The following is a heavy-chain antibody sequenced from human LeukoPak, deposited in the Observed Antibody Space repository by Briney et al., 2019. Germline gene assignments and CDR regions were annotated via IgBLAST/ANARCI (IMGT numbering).Heavy chain of an antibody. Sequence: GGSLRLSCTASKFTFSHYGMQWVRQAPGKGLEWVAVISSDGSIKVYADSVKGRFTLSRDNSINTVDLQMNSLRVEDTAVYYCARGRPHGNDYWGQGTLVTVSS. CDR1: KFTFSHYG. CDR2: ISSDGSIK. D-gene: IGHD4-23*01. J-gene: IGHJ4*02. V-gene: IGHV3-30*03. CDR3: ARGRPHGNDY.